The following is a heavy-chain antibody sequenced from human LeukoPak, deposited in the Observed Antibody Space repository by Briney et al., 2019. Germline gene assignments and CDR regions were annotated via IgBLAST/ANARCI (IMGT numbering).Heavy chain of an antibody. Sequence: GGSLRLSCAASGFTVSNNYMRWVRQAPGKGLEWVSGITASGDRTFYGDSVRGRFTMSRDNSKNTVYLQMNSLRVDDTAVYYCARRDIVVVVSASDYWGQGTLVTVSS. CDR3: ARRDIVVVVSASDY. J-gene: IGHJ4*02. V-gene: IGHV3-23*01. CDR2: ITASGDRT. CDR1: GFTVSNNY. D-gene: IGHD2-15*01.